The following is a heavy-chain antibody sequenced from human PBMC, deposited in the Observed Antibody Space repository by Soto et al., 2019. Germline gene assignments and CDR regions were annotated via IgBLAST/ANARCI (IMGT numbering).Heavy chain of an antibody. CDR3: ARGEWLPRSDY. D-gene: IGHD3-3*01. J-gene: IGHJ4*02. CDR2: INHSGST. CDR1: GGSFSGYF. Sequence: SETLSLTCAVYGGSFSGYFWSWIRQPPGKGLEWIGEINHSGSTNYNPSLKGRVTISIDTSENQFSLKLTSVTAADTAVYYCARGEWLPRSDYWGQGTQVTVSS. V-gene: IGHV4-34*01.